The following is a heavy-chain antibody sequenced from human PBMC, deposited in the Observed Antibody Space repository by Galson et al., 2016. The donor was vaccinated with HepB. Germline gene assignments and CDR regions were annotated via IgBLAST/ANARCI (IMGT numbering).Heavy chain of an antibody. Sequence: SLRLSCAASGFTFSSYAMSWVRQAPGKGLEWVSGISGSGGSTYYVDSVKGRFTISRDKLKNTLYLQMNSLRAEDTAVYYCAKDGAYSDTWYTRVMHAFDIWGQGTMVTVSS. CDR2: ISGSGGST. CDR1: GFTFSSYA. V-gene: IGHV3-23*01. CDR3: AKDGAYSDTWYTRVMHAFDI. D-gene: IGHD6-13*01. J-gene: IGHJ3*02.